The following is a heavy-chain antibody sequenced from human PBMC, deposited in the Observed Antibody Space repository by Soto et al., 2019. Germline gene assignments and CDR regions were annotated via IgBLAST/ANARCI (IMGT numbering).Heavy chain of an antibody. Sequence: PGGSLRLSCAASGFTVRSNYMSWVRQAPGKGLEWVSVIYSGGSTYYADSVKGRFTISSDNSKNTLYLQMNSLRAEDTAVYYCAREDYYDSSGYYGYWGQGTLVTVSS. CDR2: IYSGGST. V-gene: IGHV3-53*01. CDR3: AREDYYDSSGYYGY. D-gene: IGHD3-22*01. CDR1: GFTVRSNY. J-gene: IGHJ4*02.